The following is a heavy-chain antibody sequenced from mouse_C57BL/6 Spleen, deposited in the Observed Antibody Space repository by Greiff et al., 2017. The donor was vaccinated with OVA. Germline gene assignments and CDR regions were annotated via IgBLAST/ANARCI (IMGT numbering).Heavy chain of an antibody. CDR3: AREGFYGSRRYYFDY. Sequence: EVMLVESGGGLVQPGESLKLSCESNEYEFPSHDMSWVRKTPEKRLELVAAINSDGGSTYYPDTMERRFIISRDNTKKTLYLQMSSLRSEDTALYYCAREGFYGSRRYYFDYWGQGTTLTVSS. V-gene: IGHV5-2*03. CDR1: EYEFPSHD. D-gene: IGHD1-1*01. CDR2: INSDGGST. J-gene: IGHJ2*01.